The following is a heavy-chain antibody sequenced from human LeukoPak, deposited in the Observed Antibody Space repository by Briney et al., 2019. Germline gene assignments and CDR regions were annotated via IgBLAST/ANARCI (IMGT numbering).Heavy chain of an antibody. CDR3: ARDKTPPGGGDCCYYYYMDV. V-gene: IGHV3-7*01. CDR2: IKQDGSEK. D-gene: IGHD2-21*02. J-gene: IGHJ6*03. CDR1: GFTFFNYW. Sequence: GGSLRLSCAASGFTFFNYWMSWVRQAPGKGLEWVANIKQDGSEKYYVDSVKGRFTISRDNAKNSLYLQMNSLRAEDTAVYYCARDKTPPGGGDCCYYYYMDVWGKGTTVTISS.